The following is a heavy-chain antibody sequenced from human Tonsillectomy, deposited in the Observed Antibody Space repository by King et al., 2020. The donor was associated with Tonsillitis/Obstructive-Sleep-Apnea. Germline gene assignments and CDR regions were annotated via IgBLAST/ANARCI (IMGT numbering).Heavy chain of an antibody. V-gene: IGHV7-4-1*02. CDR2: INTDTGNP. CDR1: GYTFTSYA. Sequence: VQLVESGSELKKPGASVKVSCKASGYTFTSYAVNWVRQAPGQGLEWMGWINTDTGNPTYAQAFTGRFVFSLDTSVSTAYLQINSLKAEDTAVYYCAKVGVLGCDPWGQGTLVPVSS. J-gene: IGHJ5*02. D-gene: IGHD3-16*01. CDR3: AKVGVLGCDP.